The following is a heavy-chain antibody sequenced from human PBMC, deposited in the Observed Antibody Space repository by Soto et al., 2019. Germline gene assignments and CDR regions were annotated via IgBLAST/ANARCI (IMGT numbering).Heavy chain of an antibody. J-gene: IGHJ6*01. D-gene: IGHD6-19*01. V-gene: IGHV3-21*01. CDR1: GFTFSSYS. CDR2: ISSSSSYL. Sequence: EVQLVESGGGLVKPGGSLRLSCAASGFTFSSYSMNWVRQAPGKGLEWVSSISSSSSYLYYADSVKGRCTISKDNAKNSLYLQMNSLRAEDTVVYYCAKVLRSGWFGSGMDVWGQGTTVTLSS. CDR3: AKVLRSGWFGSGMDV.